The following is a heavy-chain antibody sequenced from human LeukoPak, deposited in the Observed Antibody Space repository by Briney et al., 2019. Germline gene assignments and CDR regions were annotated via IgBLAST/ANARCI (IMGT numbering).Heavy chain of an antibody. J-gene: IGHJ1*01. D-gene: IGHD3-3*01. V-gene: IGHV1-18*01. CDR3: ASSSGIFFPAEYFQH. CDR2: ISAYNGNT. Sequence: ASVKVSCKASGYTFTSYAMNWVRQAPGQGLEWMGWISAYNGNTNYAQKLQGRVTMTTDTSTSTAYMELRSLRSDDTAVYYCASSSGIFFPAEYFQHWGQGTLVTVSS. CDR1: GYTFTSYA.